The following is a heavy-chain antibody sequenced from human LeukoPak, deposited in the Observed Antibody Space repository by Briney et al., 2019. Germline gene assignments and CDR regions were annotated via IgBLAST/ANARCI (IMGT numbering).Heavy chain of an antibody. V-gene: IGHV3-74*01. CDR3: ARDPKNNYFDY. Sequence: GGSLRLSCAASGFPFRSYAMSWARQAPGKGLVWVSRINTDGSSTTYGDSVKGRFTLSRDNARNTLFLQMNSLRAGDTAVYYCARDPKNNYFDYWGQGTLVTVSS. J-gene: IGHJ4*02. CDR1: GFPFRSYA. CDR2: INTDGSST.